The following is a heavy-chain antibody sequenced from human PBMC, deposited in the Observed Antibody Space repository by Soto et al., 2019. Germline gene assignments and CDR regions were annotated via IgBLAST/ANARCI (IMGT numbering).Heavy chain of an antibody. CDR3: ARNPYCGGDCSHFDY. J-gene: IGHJ4*02. Sequence: PSEPLSLTCTVSGGSISSYYWSWIRQPPGKGLEWIGYTYYSGSTNYNPSLKSRVTISVDTSKNQFSLKLSSVTAADTAVYYCARNPYCGGDCSHFDYWGQGTLVTVSS. D-gene: IGHD2-21*02. CDR1: GGSISSYY. V-gene: IGHV4-59*01. CDR2: TYYSGST.